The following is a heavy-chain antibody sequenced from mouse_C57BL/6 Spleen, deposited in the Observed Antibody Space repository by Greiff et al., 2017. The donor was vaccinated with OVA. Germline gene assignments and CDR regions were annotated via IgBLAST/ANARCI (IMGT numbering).Heavy chain of an antibody. CDR2: IYPRDGST. CDR1: GYTFTSYD. J-gene: IGHJ4*01. V-gene: IGHV1-85*01. D-gene: IGHD1-1*01. CDR3: ARPLYGSTDYYAMDY. Sequence: QVQLKESGPELVKPGASVKLSCKASGYTFTSYDINWVKQRPGQGLEWIGWIYPRDGSTKYNEKFKGKATLTVDTSSSTAYMELHSLTSEDSAVYFCARPLYGSTDYYAMDYWGQGTSVTVSS.